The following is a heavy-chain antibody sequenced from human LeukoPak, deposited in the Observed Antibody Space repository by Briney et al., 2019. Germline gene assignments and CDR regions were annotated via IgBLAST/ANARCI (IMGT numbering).Heavy chain of an antibody. CDR2: ISYDGSNK. V-gene: IGHV3-30-3*01. Sequence: PGGSLRLSCAASGFTFSSYAMHWVRQAPGKGLEWVAVISYDGSNKYYADSVKGRFTIPRDNSKNTLYLQMNSLRAEDTAVYYCARGDYYDSSGYYYAFDYWGQGTLVTVSS. J-gene: IGHJ4*02. CDR3: ARGDYYDSSGYYYAFDY. CDR1: GFTFSSYA. D-gene: IGHD3-22*01.